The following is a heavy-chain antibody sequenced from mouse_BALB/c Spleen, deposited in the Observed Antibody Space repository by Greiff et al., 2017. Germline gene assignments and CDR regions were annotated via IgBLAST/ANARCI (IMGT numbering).Heavy chain of an antibody. Sequence: EVKLMESGGGLVKPGGSLKLSCAASGFTFSSYAMSWVRQSPEKRLEWVAEISSGGSYTYYPDTVTGRFTISRDNAKNTLYLEMSSLRSEDTAMYYCARGGATLDYWGQGTTLTVSS. CDR3: ARGGATLDY. CDR2: ISSGGSYT. CDR1: GFTFSSYA. J-gene: IGHJ2*01. D-gene: IGHD3-1*01. V-gene: IGHV5-9-4*01.